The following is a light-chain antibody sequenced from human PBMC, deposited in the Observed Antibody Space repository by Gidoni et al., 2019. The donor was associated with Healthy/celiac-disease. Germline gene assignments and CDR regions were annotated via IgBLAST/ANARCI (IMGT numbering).Light chain of an antibody. CDR2: AAS. Sequence: AIRMTPSPSSFSASTGDRVTITCRASQGISSYLALYQQKPGKAPKLLIYAASTLHSGVPSRFSGSGSGTDFTLTISCLQSEDFATYYYQQYYSYPQTFGQGTKVEIK. CDR1: QGISSY. V-gene: IGKV1-8*01. CDR3: QQYYSYPQT. J-gene: IGKJ1*01.